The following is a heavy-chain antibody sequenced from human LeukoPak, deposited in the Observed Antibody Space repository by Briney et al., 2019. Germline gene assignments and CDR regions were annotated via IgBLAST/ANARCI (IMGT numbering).Heavy chain of an antibody. CDR1: GGTFSSYA. J-gene: IGHJ5*02. CDR3: ATGPIRYNWFDP. Sequence: SVKVSCKASGGTFSSYAISWVRQAPGQGLEWMGGIIPIFGTANYAQKFQGRVTITADKPTSTVYMELSSLTSEDTAVYYCATGPIRYNWFDPWGQGTLVTVSS. CDR2: IIPIFGTA. V-gene: IGHV1-69*06.